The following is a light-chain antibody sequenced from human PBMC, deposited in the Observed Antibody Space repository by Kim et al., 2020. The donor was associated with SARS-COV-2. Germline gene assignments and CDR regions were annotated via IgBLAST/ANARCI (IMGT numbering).Light chain of an antibody. Sequence: ASVGDRVTTTCRASQGIRNDLGWYQQKPGKAPKLLIYGAFSLQTGVPSRFSGSGSATDFTLTISSLQPEDFATYFCLQDYSYPRTFGQGTRLEIK. CDR2: GAF. CDR3: LQDYSYPRT. J-gene: IGKJ5*01. V-gene: IGKV1-6*01. CDR1: QGIRND.